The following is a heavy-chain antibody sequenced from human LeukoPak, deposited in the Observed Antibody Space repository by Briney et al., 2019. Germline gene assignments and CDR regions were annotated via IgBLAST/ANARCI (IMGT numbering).Heavy chain of an antibody. J-gene: IGHJ4*02. V-gene: IGHV3-7*01. D-gene: IGHD3-3*01. CDR2: IKQDGSEK. Sequence: GGSLRLSCATSGFTFSSYAMHWVRQAPGKGLEWVANIKQDGSEKYYVDSVKGRFTISRDNAKNSLYLQMNSLRAEDTAVYYCARDRDVLRFLEWSYYFDYWGQGTLVTVSS. CDR1: GFTFSSYA. CDR3: ARDRDVLRFLEWSYYFDY.